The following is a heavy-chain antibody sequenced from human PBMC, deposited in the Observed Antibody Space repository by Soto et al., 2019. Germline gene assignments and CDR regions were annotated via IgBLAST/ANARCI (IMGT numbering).Heavy chain of an antibody. J-gene: IGHJ4*02. CDR2: ISHDGTNR. CDR1: GFAFNIYA. D-gene: IGHD3-10*01. V-gene: IGHV3-30-3*01. CDR3: ARSSGVPTPDFDY. Sequence: GGSLRLSCAASGFAFNIYAIHWVRQAPGKGLEWVAVISHDGTNRYYTDSVRGRFTISRDNSKNTVYLEMDSLRADDTAVYYCARSSGVPTPDFDYWDPGTLVTVSP.